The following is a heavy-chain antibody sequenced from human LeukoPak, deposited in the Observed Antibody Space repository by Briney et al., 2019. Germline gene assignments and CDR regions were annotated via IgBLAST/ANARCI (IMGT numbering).Heavy chain of an antibody. J-gene: IGHJ4*02. D-gene: IGHD6-6*01. V-gene: IGHV3-7*03. CDR2: IKQDGSEK. Sequence: PGGSLRLSCAASGFTFSSYWMSWVRQAPGKGLEWVANIKQDGSEKYYVDSVKGRFTISGDNSKNTLYLQMNSLRAEDTAVYYCAREYSSSSGFDYWGQGTLVTVSS. CDR1: GFTFSSYW. CDR3: AREYSSSSGFDY.